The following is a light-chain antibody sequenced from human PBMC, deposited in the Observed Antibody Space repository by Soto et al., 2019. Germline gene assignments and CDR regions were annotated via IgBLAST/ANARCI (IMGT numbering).Light chain of an antibody. CDR3: QSYGTTLSGLYV. V-gene: IGLV1-40*01. J-gene: IGLJ1*01. Sequence: QSFLTHPPSVSRAPGERFTISFTGSISNIWAGKYVNWFRQLPGTAPKLLIYADRNRPSGVPDRLSCSKSGSSASLAITGLQVEDEADYYCQSYGTTLSGLYVFATGTTVPVL. CDR1: ISNIWAGKY. CDR2: ADR.